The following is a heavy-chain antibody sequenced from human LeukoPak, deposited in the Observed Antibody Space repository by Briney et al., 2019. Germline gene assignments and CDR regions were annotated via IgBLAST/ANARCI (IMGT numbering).Heavy chain of an antibody. J-gene: IGHJ3*02. D-gene: IGHD6-6*01. CDR1: GFTFSSYS. CDR2: ISSSSSYI. CDR3: AKDLKAARLGAFDI. V-gene: IGHV3-21*04. Sequence: PGGPLRLSCAASGFTFSSYSMTWVRQAPGKGLEWVSSISSSSSYIYYADSVKGRFTISRDNAKNSLYLQMNSLRAEDMALYYCAKDLKAARLGAFDIWGQGTMVTVSS.